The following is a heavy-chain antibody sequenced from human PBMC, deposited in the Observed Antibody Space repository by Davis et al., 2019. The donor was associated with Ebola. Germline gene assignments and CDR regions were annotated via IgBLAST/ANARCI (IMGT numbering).Heavy chain of an antibody. D-gene: IGHD2-2*01. V-gene: IGHV1-46*03. Sequence: ASVKVSCKASGYTFTSYYMHWVRQSPGQGLEWMGIINPSGGSTSYAQKFQGRVTMTRDTSTSTAYMELSSLRSEDTAVYYCASETGYCSSTSCLNYYYYYMDVWGKGTTVTVSS. CDR3: ASETGYCSSTSCLNYYYYYMDV. CDR2: INPSGGST. CDR1: GYTFTSYY. J-gene: IGHJ6*03.